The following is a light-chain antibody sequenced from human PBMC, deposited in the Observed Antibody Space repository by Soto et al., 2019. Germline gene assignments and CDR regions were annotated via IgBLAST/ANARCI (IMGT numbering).Light chain of an antibody. J-gene: IGLJ1*01. CDR2: YDS. CDR1: NIGSKS. Sequence: SYELTQPPSVSVAPGKTARITCGGNNIGSKSVHWYQQKPGQAPVLVIYYDSDRPSGIPERFSGSNSGNTATLTISRVEAGDEADYYCQVWDSSYDHPVFGTGTKLTVL. CDR3: QVWDSSYDHPV. V-gene: IGLV3-21*04.